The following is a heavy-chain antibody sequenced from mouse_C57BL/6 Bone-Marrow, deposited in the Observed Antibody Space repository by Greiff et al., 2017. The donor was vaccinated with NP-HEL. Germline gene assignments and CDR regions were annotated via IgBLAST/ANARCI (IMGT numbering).Heavy chain of an antibody. Sequence: VKLMESGPELVKPGASVKLSCKASGYTFTSYDINWVKQRPGQGLEWIGWIYPRDGSTKYNEKFKGKATLTVATSSSTAYLELHSLTSEDSAVYFCARRDYDGWFAYWGQGTLVTVSA. CDR1: GYTFTSYD. J-gene: IGHJ3*01. CDR3: ARRDYDGWFAY. D-gene: IGHD2-4*01. V-gene: IGHV1-85*01. CDR2: IYPRDGST.